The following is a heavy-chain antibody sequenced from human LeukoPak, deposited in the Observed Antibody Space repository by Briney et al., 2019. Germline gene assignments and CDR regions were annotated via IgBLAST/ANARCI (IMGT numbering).Heavy chain of an antibody. CDR1: GFTFSTYS. CDR2: ISTSVSTI. CDR3: ARASGGSAWYGEDY. V-gene: IGHV3-48*02. J-gene: IGHJ4*02. D-gene: IGHD6-19*01. Sequence: GGSLRLSCAASGFTFSTYSMNWVRQAPGKGLEWVSYISTSVSTIYYADSVKGRFTISRDNAKNSLYLQMNNLRDEDTAVYYCARASGGSAWYGEDYWGQGTLVTVSS.